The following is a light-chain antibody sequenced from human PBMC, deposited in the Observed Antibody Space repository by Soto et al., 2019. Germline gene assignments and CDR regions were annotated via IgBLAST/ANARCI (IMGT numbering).Light chain of an antibody. Sequence: EIVLTRSPATLSLSPGERATLSCRASQSVTSYLAWYQQKPGQAPRLLIYDASNRATGIPVRFGGSGSGTDFTLSISSLEPEDFAVYYCQQRSNWPLTFGGGTKVDIK. CDR1: QSVTSY. V-gene: IGKV3-11*01. J-gene: IGKJ4*01. CDR3: QQRSNWPLT. CDR2: DAS.